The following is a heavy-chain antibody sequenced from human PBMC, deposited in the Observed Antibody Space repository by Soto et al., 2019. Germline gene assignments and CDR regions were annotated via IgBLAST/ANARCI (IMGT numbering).Heavy chain of an antibody. Sequence: PSETLSLTCTVSGGSFSSNNWTWTRQPPGKGLEWIGYVYNSGSTNYNPSLKSRATISEDTSKSQFSLKVNSMTAADTAVYYRARYRREAVAGYTLDNWGQGILVTVS. CDR3: ARYRREAVAGYTLDN. V-gene: IGHV4-59*01. CDR2: VYNSGST. J-gene: IGHJ4*02. D-gene: IGHD6-13*01. CDR1: GGSFSSNN.